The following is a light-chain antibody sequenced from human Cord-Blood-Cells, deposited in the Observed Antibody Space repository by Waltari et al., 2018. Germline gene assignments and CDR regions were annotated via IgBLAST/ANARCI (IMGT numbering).Light chain of an antibody. Sequence: DIQMHQSPSSLSASVGDRVTITCRASQSISSYLNWYQQKPGKAPKLLIYAASSLQSGVPSRFSGSGSGTDFTLTISSLQPEDFATYYCQQSYSTRFTFGPGTKVDIK. CDR1: QSISSY. J-gene: IGKJ3*01. CDR3: QQSYSTRFT. V-gene: IGKV1-39*01. CDR2: AAS.